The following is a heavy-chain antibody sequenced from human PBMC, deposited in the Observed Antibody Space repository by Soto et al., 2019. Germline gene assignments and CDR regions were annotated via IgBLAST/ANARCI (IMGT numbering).Heavy chain of an antibody. D-gene: IGHD3-10*01. V-gene: IGHV3-74*01. CDR3: ARDRGWFGEVPFDY. J-gene: IGHJ4*02. CDR1: GFTFSTYW. Sequence: GGSLRLSCAASGFTFSTYWMHWVRQAPGKGLVWVSRINGDGSDTVYADSVKGRFTISRDNAKNTLYLQMNSLRAEDTAVYYCARDRGWFGEVPFDYWGQGTLVTVSS. CDR2: INGDGSDT.